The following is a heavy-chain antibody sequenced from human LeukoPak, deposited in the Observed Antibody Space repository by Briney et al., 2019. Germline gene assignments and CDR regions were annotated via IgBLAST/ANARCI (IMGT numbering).Heavy chain of an antibody. D-gene: IGHD3-22*01. J-gene: IGHJ4*02. CDR1: GGSINNHH. Sequence: PSETLSLTCNVSGGSINNHHWSWIRQPPGKRLEWIAHVAYTGSAVYNPSLKSRVTISVDTSKNQFSLKLKSVTAADTAVYYCARGPLDSADYSFDYWGQGALVTASS. CDR3: ARGPLDSADYSFDY. CDR2: VAYTGSA. V-gene: IGHV4-59*11.